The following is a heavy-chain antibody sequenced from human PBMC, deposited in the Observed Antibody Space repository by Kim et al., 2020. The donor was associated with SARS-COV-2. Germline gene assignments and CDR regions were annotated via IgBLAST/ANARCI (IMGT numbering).Heavy chain of an antibody. V-gene: IGHV1-46*01. Sequence: ASVKVSCKASGYTFTSYYMHWVRQAPGQGLEWMGIINPSGGSTSYAQKFQGRVTMTRDTSTSTVYMELSSLRSEDTAVYYCAREYYGSGSSRHYYYGMDVWGQGTTVTVSS. CDR3: AREYYGSGSSRHYYYGMDV. CDR1: GYTFTSYY. D-gene: IGHD3-10*01. CDR2: INPSGGST. J-gene: IGHJ6*02.